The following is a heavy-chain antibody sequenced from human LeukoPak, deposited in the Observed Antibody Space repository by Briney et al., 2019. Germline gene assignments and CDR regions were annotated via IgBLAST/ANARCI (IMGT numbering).Heavy chain of an antibody. Sequence: SGPTLVKPTQTLTLTCTFSGFSLKNSGVGVGWIRQPPGKGLEWIGSIYDSGSTYYNPSLKSRVTISVDTSKNQFSLKLNSVTAADTAVYYCARHYGPWGQGTLVTVSS. D-gene: IGHD3-10*01. CDR2: IYDSGST. CDR3: ARHYGP. J-gene: IGHJ5*02. V-gene: IGHV4-39*01. CDR1: GFSLKNSGVG.